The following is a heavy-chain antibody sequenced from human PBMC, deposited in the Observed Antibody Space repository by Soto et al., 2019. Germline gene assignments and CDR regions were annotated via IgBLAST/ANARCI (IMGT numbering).Heavy chain of an antibody. D-gene: IGHD3-16*01. Sequence: PSETLSLTCTVSGGSISSSSFHWSWIRQPPGKGLEWIGDIYYSGSTNYNPSLKSRVTISVDTSKNQFSLKLSSVTAADTAVYYCARRYGGNFDYWGQGTLVTGSS. CDR1: GGSISSSSFH. CDR3: ARRYGGNFDY. J-gene: IGHJ4*02. V-gene: IGHV4-61*01. CDR2: IYYSGST.